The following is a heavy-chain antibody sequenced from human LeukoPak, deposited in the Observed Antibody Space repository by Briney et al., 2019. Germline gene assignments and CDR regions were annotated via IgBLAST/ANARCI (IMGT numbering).Heavy chain of an antibody. CDR1: GDSISSSSSY. J-gene: IGHJ3*02. V-gene: IGHV4-39*07. D-gene: IGHD4-23*01. CDR2: IYYSGST. CDR3: ARDYLGGNPDAFDI. Sequence: KPSQTLSLTCTVSGDSISSSSSYWGWIRQPPGRELEWIGSIYYSGSTYYNPSLNSRVTISVDTSKNQFSLKLSSVTAADTAVYYCARDYLGGNPDAFDIWGQGTMVTVSS.